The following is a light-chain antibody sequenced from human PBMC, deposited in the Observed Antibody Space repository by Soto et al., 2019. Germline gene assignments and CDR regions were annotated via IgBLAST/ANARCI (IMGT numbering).Light chain of an antibody. V-gene: IGKV1-5*03. CDR3: QYYDSYSWT. J-gene: IGKJ1*01. CDR2: KAS. Sequence: DIQMTQSPSTLSASVGDRVTITCRASQSISDWLAWYQQKPGKAPKFLIYKASNLESGVPSRFSGSGSGTGFTLTISSVQPDDFATYYCQYYDSYSWTFGQGTKVEIK. CDR1: QSISDW.